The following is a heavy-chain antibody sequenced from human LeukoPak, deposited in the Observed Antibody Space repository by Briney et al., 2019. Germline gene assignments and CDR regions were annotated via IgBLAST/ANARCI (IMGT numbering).Heavy chain of an antibody. CDR1: LYTLTSYG. V-gene: IGHV1-18*01. J-gene: IGHJ4*02. D-gene: IGHD2-2*01. CDR2: ISAYNGNT. Sequence: ASVNDSRKASLYTLTSYGISWVRPAPGQGLEWMGWISAYNGNTNNAQKLQGRVTMPTDTPTSTAYMELRSLRSDDAAVYCCARRLCLGINDYWGQGTLVTVSS. CDR3: ARRLCLGINDY.